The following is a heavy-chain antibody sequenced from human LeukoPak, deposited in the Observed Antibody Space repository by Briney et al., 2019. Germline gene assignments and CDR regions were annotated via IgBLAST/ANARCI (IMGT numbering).Heavy chain of an antibody. CDR3: AKVGMAAGSYYFDY. Sequence: GGSLRLSCAASGFTVSNNYMNWVRQAPGKGLEWVSAISGSGGSTYYADSVKGRFTISRDNSKNTLYLQMNSLRAEDTAVYYCAKVGMAAGSYYFDYWGQGTLVTVSS. CDR1: GFTVSNNY. J-gene: IGHJ4*02. CDR2: ISGSGGST. V-gene: IGHV3-23*01. D-gene: IGHD6-13*01.